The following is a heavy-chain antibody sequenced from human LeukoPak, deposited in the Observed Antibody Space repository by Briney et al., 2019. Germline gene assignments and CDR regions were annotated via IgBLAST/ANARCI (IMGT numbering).Heavy chain of an antibody. J-gene: IGHJ6*03. CDR2: IYYSGST. CDR3: ARVRSMAARKEGYYYMDV. V-gene: IGHV4-59*01. D-gene: IGHD6-6*01. Sequence: SETLSLTCTVSGGSISSYYWSWIRQPPGKGLEWIGYIYYSGSTNYNPSLKSRVTISVDTSKNQFSLKLSSVTAADTAVYYCARVRSMAARKEGYYYMDVWGKGTTVTVSS. CDR1: GGSISSYY.